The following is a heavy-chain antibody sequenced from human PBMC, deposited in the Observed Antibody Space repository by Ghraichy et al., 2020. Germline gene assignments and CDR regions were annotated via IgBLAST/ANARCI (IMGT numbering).Heavy chain of an antibody. J-gene: IGHJ4*02. CDR3: ARYDYVWGSYDY. Sequence: LSLTCAASGFTFSSYDMHWVRQATGKGLEWVSAIGTAGDTYYPGSVKGRFTISRENAKNSLYLQMNSLRAGDTAVYYCARYDYVWGSYDYWGQGTLVTVSS. V-gene: IGHV3-13*01. CDR2: IGTAGDT. CDR1: GFTFSSYD. D-gene: IGHD3-16*01.